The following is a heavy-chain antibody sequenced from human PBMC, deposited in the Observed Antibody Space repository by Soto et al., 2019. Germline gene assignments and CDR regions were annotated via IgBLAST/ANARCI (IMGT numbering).Heavy chain of an antibody. CDR3: ARDLTPSVDSGSGDYFFYDAHDI. CDR2: IDDAGNQN. Sequence: EVQLVESGGGLVQPGGSLRLSCAASGFTFSSLWMTWVRQAPGKGLEWLANIDDAGNQNNYVDSVKGRLTVSRDNAKKSLYLEMNRLSVEDTAVYYCARDLTPSVDSGSGDYFFYDAHDIWGQGTRVPVSS. D-gene: IGHD3-10*01. V-gene: IGHV3-7*04. CDR1: GFTFSSLW. J-gene: IGHJ3*02.